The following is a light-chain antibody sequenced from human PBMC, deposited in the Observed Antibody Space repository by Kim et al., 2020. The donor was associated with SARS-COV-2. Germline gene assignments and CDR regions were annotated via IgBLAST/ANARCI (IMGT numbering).Light chain of an antibody. CDR3: LLDYGGAWV. CDR1: TGAVTSGYD. V-gene: IGLV7-43*01. CDR2: STT. J-gene: IGLJ3*02. Sequence: PGGTVTLTCASSTGAVTSGYDPNWFQQKPGQTPRALIYSTTYKHSWTPARFSGYLLGGKAALTLSGAQPEDEAEYYCLLDYGGAWVFGGGTKLTVL.